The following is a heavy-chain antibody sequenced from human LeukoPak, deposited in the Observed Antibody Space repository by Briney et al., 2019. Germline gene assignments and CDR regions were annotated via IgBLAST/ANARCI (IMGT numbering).Heavy chain of an antibody. J-gene: IGHJ4*02. D-gene: IGHD1-26*01. V-gene: IGHV3-21*01. CDR2: ISSSSSYI. CDR3: ARAAVGATTRAPTFDY. Sequence: GGSLRLSCAASGFTFSSYSMNWVRQAPGKGLEWVSSISSSSSYIYYADSVKGRFTISRDNAKNSLYLQMNSLRAEDTAVYYCARAAVGATTRAPTFDYWGQGTLVTVSS. CDR1: GFTFSSYS.